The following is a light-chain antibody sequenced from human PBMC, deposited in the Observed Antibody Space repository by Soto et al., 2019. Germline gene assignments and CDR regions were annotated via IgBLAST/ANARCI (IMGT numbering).Light chain of an antibody. V-gene: IGLV2-8*01. CDR1: SSDVGGYKY. J-gene: IGLJ1*01. CDR3: SSYAGINNLGV. CDR2: EVN. Sequence: QSALTQPPSASGSPGQAVTISCTGTSSDVGGYKYVSWYQQHPGKAPKLMIFEVNKRPSGLPDRFSGSKSGNTASLTVSGLQAEDEADYYCSSYAGINNLGVFGTGTKLTVL.